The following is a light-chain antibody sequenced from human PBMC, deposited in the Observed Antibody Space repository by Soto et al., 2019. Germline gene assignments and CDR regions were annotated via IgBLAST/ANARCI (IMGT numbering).Light chain of an antibody. CDR1: SSNIGAGYD. V-gene: IGLV1-40*01. CDR2: GNI. Sequence: QSVLTQPPSVSGAPGQRVTISCTGSSSNIGAGYDVHWYQQLPGTAPKLLIYGNINRPSGVPDRFSGSNSGTSASLAITGLQAEDEADYYCQSYDSSLSGYVFGTGTKLTVL. J-gene: IGLJ1*01. CDR3: QSYDSSLSGYV.